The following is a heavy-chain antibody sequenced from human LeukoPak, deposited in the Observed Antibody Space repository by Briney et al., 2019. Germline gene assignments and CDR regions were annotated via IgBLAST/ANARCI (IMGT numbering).Heavy chain of an antibody. D-gene: IGHD3-10*01. CDR3: AIWFGEMRNDAFDI. CDR2: FDPEDGET. Sequence: GASVKVSFKVSGYPLTELSMHWVRQAPGKGLGWMGGFDPEDGETIYAQKFQGRVTMTEDTSTGTAYMELSSLRSEDTAVYYCAIWFGEMRNDAFDIWGQGTMVTVSS. J-gene: IGHJ3*02. CDR1: GYPLTELS. V-gene: IGHV1-24*01.